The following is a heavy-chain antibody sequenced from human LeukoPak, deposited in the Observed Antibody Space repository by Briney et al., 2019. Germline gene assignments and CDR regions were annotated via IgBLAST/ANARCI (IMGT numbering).Heavy chain of an antibody. CDR1: GFTVTSDY. J-gene: IGHJ4*02. V-gene: IGHV3-23*01. Sequence: GGSLRISCAASGFTVTSDYMTWVRQAPGKGLEWVSGISGSGGSRFYTDSVKGRFTISRDNSKNTLYLQMNSLRAEDTAVYYCAKLREWELPDLFDYWGQGTLVTVSS. CDR3: AKLREWELPDLFDY. CDR2: ISGSGGSR. D-gene: IGHD1-26*01.